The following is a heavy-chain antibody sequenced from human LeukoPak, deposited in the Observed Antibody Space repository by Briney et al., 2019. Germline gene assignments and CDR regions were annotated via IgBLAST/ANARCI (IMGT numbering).Heavy chain of an antibody. CDR1: GYTFTGYY. Sequence: ASVKVSCKASGYTFTGYYMHRVRQAPGQGLEWMGWINPNSGGTNYAQKFQGRVTMTRDTSISTAYMELSRRRSDDTAVYYCAREVNPQNTPIAAATYWGQGTLVTVSS. CDR2: INPNSGGT. V-gene: IGHV1-2*02. CDR3: AREVNPQNTPIAAATY. J-gene: IGHJ4*02. D-gene: IGHD6-13*01.